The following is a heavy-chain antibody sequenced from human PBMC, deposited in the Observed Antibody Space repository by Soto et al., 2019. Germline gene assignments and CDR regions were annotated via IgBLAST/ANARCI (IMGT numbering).Heavy chain of an antibody. D-gene: IGHD2-15*01. CDR2: ISGSGGST. CDR3: AKDKDCSGGSCPYDAFDI. V-gene: IGHV3-23*01. J-gene: IGHJ3*02. CDR1: GFTFSNYD. Sequence: HPGGSLRLSCAASGFTFSNYDMTWVRQATGKGLEWVSAISGSGGSTYYADSVKGRFTISRDNSKNTLYLQMNSLRAEDTAVYYCAKDKDCSGGSCPYDAFDIWGQGTMVTVSS.